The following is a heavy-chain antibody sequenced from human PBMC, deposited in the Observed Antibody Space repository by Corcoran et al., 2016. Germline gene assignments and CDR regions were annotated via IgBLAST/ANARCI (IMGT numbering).Heavy chain of an antibody. CDR2: IKQDENEK. V-gene: IGHV3-7*01. J-gene: IGHJ6*02. D-gene: IGHD3-16*01. Sequence: EVQLVESGGGLVQPGGSPRLSCAASGFTFSNHWMGWVRQTPAMGLEWVANIKQDENEKYYVGSVKGRFTVSRDNAKNSLYLQMNSLRAEDTAVYYCVRWGYYVMDVWGQGTTVTVSS. CDR3: VRWGYYVMDV. CDR1: GFTFSNHW.